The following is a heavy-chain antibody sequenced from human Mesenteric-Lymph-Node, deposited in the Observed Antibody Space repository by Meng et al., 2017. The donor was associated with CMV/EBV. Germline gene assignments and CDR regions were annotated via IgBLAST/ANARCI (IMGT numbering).Heavy chain of an antibody. J-gene: IGHJ4*02. V-gene: IGHV3-30-3*01. CDR2: ISYDGSNK. CDR1: GFTFSSYA. D-gene: IGHD4-11*01. CDR3: ATDYRNFDY. Sequence: GGSLRLSCAASGFTFSSYAMHWVRQAPGKGLEWVAVISYDGSNKYYADSVKGRFTISRDNSKNTLYLQMNSLRAEDTAVYYCATDYRNFDYWGQGTLVTVSS.